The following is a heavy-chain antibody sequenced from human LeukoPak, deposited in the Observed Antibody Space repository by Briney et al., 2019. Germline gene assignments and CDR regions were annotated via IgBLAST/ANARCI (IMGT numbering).Heavy chain of an antibody. CDR1: GGSFSGYY. V-gene: IGHV4-34*01. CDR2: INHSGST. Sequence: SETLSLTCAVYGGSFSGYYWSWIRQPPGKGLEWIGEINHSGSTNYNPSLKSRVTISVDTSKNQFSLKLRSVTAADTAVYYCARPSGDILTGYYGLWGRGTLVTVSS. J-gene: IGHJ4*02. CDR3: ARPSGDILTGYYGL. D-gene: IGHD3-9*01.